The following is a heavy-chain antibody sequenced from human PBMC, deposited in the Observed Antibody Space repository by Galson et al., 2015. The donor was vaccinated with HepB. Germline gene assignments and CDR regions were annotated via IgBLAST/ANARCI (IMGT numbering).Heavy chain of an antibody. CDR3: AKQEAGVDY. J-gene: IGHJ4*02. V-gene: IGHV3-30*18. CDR2: ISYDGSNE. Sequence: SLRLPCAASGFSFSIYGMNWVRQAPDKGLEWVATISYDGSNEHYADSVKGRFTISRDNSKNTLYLQMNSLRTEDTGVYYCAKQEAGVDYWGQGTLVTVSS. D-gene: IGHD6-13*01. CDR1: GFSFSIYG.